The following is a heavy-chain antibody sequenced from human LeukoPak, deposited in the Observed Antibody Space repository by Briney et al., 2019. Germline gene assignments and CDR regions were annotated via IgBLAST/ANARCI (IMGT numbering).Heavy chain of an antibody. CDR1: GFTFRSYA. CDR3: GGGGFSCRCCGIGL. Sequence: GGSLRLSCAASGFTFRSYAINWVRQAPGKGLEWVSGITGSGGTTFYAGSVRGRFTISRDNFKNTVYLQMNSLRAEDTAIYYWGGGGFSCRCCGIGLRGQGAPVPGSS. D-gene: IGHD3-16*01. V-gene: IGHV3-23*01. J-gene: IGHJ4*02. CDR2: ITGSGGTT.